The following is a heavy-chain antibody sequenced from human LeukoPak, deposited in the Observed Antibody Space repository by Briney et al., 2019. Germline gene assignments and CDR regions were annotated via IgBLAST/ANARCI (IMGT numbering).Heavy chain of an antibody. CDR2: ISNSGDYI. Sequence: GGSLRLSCTVSGFTFSSFTMNWVRQGPGKGLEWVASISNSGDYISYADSLKGRLTISRDNAKNSLFLQMSSLRAEDTAVYYCAREMYAGWYFAFDIWGQGTMVTVSS. J-gene: IGHJ3*02. V-gene: IGHV3-21*01. CDR3: AREMYAGWYFAFDI. CDR1: GFTFSSFT. D-gene: IGHD6-19*01.